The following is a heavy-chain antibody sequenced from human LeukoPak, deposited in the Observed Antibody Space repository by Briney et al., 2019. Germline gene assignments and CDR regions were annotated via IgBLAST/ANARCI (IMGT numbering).Heavy chain of an antibody. CDR3: AKDQPYYDSSGYYFLDAFDI. CDR1: GFTFSRYA. V-gene: IGHV3-23*01. CDR2: ISGSGGT. D-gene: IGHD3-22*01. Sequence: PGRSLRLSCAASGFTFSRYAMHWVRQAPGKGLEWVSAISGSGGTYYADSVKGRFTISRDNSKNTLYLQMNSLRAEDTAVYYCAKDQPYYDSSGYYFLDAFDIWGQGTMVTVSS. J-gene: IGHJ3*02.